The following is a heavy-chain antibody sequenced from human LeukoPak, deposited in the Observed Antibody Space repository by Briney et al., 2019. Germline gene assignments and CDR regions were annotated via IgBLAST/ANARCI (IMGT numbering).Heavy chain of an antibody. J-gene: IGHJ5*02. V-gene: IGHV1-69*05. CDR2: IIPIFGTA. Sequence: GSSVKVSCKASGGTFISYAISWVRQAHGQGLEWMGRIIPIFGTANYAQKFQGRVTITTDESTSTAYMELSSLRSEDTAVYYCARDVGGSGSPDNWFDPWGQGTLVTVSS. CDR1: GGTFISYA. D-gene: IGHD3-10*01. CDR3: ARDVGGSGSPDNWFDP.